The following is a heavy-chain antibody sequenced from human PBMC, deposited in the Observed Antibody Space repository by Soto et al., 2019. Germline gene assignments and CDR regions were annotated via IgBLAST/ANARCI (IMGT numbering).Heavy chain of an antibody. Sequence: ASVKVSCKTSGYTFTGYYLNWVRQAPGRGLEWVGWINPKTGDTNNAQKLQGRVTMTTDTSISTGYMELSGLKSDDTAVYYCVTGDHLVRWGQGTRVTVSS. CDR3: VTGDHLVR. CDR1: GYTFTGYY. D-gene: IGHD6-6*01. J-gene: IGHJ4*02. V-gene: IGHV1-2*02. CDR2: INPKTGDT.